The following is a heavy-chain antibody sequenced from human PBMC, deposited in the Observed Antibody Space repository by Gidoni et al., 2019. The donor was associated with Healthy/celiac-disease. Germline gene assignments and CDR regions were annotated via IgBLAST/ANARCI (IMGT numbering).Heavy chain of an antibody. CDR2: IIPILGIA. J-gene: IGHJ5*02. Sequence: QVQLVQSGAEVKKPGSSVTVSCKASGGTFTRYPLSWVRPAPGQGLEWMGRIIPILGIANYAQKFQGRVTITADKSTSTAYMELSSLRSEDTAVYYCARDQYSSSSLRYNNWFDPWGQGTLVTVSS. D-gene: IGHD6-6*01. CDR3: ARDQYSSSSLRYNNWFDP. CDR1: GGTFTRYP. V-gene: IGHV1-69*04.